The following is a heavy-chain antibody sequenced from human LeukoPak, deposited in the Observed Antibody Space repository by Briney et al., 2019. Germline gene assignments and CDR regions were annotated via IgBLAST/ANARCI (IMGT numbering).Heavy chain of an antibody. V-gene: IGHV3-21*04. CDR3: AKEGRKTGNTYGYEYDC. CDR1: GFTFSLYN. D-gene: IGHD5-18*01. J-gene: IGHJ4*02. Sequence: GGSLRLSCAASGFTFSLYNMKWVRQAPGKGLEWVSFISSSSSYIYYADYVKGQFTISRDNSKNTVYLHMNNLRAEDTAVYYCAKEGRKTGNTYGYEYDCWGQGTLVTVSS. CDR2: ISSSSSYI.